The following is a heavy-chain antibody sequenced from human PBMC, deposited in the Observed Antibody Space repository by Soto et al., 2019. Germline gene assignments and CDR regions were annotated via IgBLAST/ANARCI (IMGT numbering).Heavy chain of an antibody. J-gene: IGHJ4*02. CDR1: GGSISTVGHY. Sequence: QVQLQESGPKLVKPSQTLSLTCSVSGGSISTVGHYWTWIRQPPGKGLEWIGSIYHTGSTYYSKSVSSRLTMAVDTAKSQFSLRLSSVTAADTAVYYCARATRTLRSRNCDYWCQGSLVTVSS. D-gene: IGHD1-1*01. CDR2: IYHTGST. V-gene: IGHV4-31*03. CDR3: ARATRTLRSRNCDY.